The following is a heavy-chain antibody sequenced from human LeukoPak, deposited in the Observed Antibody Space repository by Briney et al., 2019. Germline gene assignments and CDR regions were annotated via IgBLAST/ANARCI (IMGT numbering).Heavy chain of an antibody. Sequence: SETLSLTCTVSGGSISSGGYYWSWIRQHPGKGLEWIGYIYYSGSTYYNPSLKSRVTISVDTSKNQFSLKLSSVTAADTAVYYCAGGYGDYLDCWGQGTLVTVSS. D-gene: IGHD4-17*01. J-gene: IGHJ4*02. CDR3: AGGYGDYLDC. CDR1: GGSISSGGYY. CDR2: IYYSGST. V-gene: IGHV4-31*03.